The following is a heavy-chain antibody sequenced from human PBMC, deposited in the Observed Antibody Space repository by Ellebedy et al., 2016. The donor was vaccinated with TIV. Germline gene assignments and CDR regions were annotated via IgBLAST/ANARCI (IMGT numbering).Heavy chain of an antibody. J-gene: IGHJ5*02. CDR2: VSGTGART. Sequence: GESLKISCAASGFTFSSYWMNWVRQAPGKGLEWVSTVSGTGARTDYVDSVKGRFTISRDTSRNTLFLEMNSLTIEDTAIYYCVRDGYNQVAYDLWGQGTLVTVSS. CDR3: VRDGYNQVAYDL. CDR1: GFTFSSYW. D-gene: IGHD5-24*01. V-gene: IGHV3-23*01.